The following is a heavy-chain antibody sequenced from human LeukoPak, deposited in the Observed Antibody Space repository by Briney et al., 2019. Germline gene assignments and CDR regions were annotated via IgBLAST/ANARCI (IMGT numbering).Heavy chain of an antibody. CDR3: ASLLGSGSSSAPA. CDR1: GGSFSGYY. J-gene: IGHJ4*02. V-gene: IGHV4-34*01. CDR2: INHSGST. D-gene: IGHD6-6*01. Sequence: SSETLSLTCAVYGGSFSGYYWSWIRQPPGKGLEWIGEINHSGSTNYNPSLKSRVTISVDTSKNQFSLKLSSVTAADTAVYYCASLLGSGSSSAPAWGQGTLVTVSS.